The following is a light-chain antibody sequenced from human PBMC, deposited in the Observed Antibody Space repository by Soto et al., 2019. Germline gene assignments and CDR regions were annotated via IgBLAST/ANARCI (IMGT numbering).Light chain of an antibody. CDR2: GAS. J-gene: IGKJ1*01. CDR1: QSVSSN. V-gene: IGKV3-15*01. CDR3: QEYNNWPPWT. Sequence: EIVRTQSPATLSVSPGERATLSCRASQSVSSNLAWYQQKPGQAPRLLIYGASTRSNGIPPRVSGSGSGTELPLTTSSLQSEDVAVYYCQEYNNWPPWTFGHGTKVVIK.